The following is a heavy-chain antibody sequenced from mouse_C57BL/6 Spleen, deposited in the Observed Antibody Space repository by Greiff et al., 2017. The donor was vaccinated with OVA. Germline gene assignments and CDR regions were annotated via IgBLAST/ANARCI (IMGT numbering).Heavy chain of an antibody. J-gene: IGHJ1*03. Sequence: EVQLQQSGPELVKPGASVKMSCKASGYTFTDYNMHWVKQSHGKSLEWIGYINPNNGGTSYNQKFKGKATLTVNKSSSTAYMELRSLTSEDSAVYYCARSGITNWYFDVWGTGTTVTVSS. D-gene: IGHD1-1*01. CDR1: GYTFTDYN. CDR3: ARSGITNWYFDV. V-gene: IGHV1-22*01. CDR2: INPNNGGT.